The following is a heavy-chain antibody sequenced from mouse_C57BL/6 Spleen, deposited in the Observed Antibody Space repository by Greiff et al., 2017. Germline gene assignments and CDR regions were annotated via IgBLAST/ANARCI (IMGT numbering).Heavy chain of an antibody. CDR3: ARGYTTVVEDYAMDY. V-gene: IGHV1-76*01. CDR2: IYPGSGNT. CDR1: GYTFTDYY. D-gene: IGHD1-1*01. J-gene: IGHJ4*01. Sequence: VQLQESGAELVRPGASVKLSCKASGYTFTDYYINWVKQRPGQGLEWIARIYPGSGNTYYNEKFKGKATLTAEKSSSTAYMQLSSLTSEDSAVYFCARGYTTVVEDYAMDYWGQGTSVTVSS.